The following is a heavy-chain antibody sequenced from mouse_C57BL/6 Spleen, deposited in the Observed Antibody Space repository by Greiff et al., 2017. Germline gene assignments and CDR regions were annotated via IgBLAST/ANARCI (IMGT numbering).Heavy chain of an antibody. CDR2: INPNYGTT. Sequence: VQLQQSGPELVKPGASVKISCKASGYSFTDYNMNWVKQSNGKSLEWIGVINPNYGTTSYNQKFKGKATLTVDQSSSTAYMQLNSLTSEDSAVYYCAREGALLYDYDAAWFAYWGQGTLVTVSA. D-gene: IGHD2-4*01. CDR1: GYSFTDYN. CDR3: AREGALLYDYDAAWFAY. V-gene: IGHV1-39*01. J-gene: IGHJ3*01.